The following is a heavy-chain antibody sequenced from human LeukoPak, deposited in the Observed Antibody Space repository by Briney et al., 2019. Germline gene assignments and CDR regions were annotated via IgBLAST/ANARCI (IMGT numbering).Heavy chain of an antibody. Sequence: SVNVSCKASGGTFSSYAISWVRQAPGQGLEWMGGIIPIFGTANYAQKFQGRVTITADESTSTAYMELSSLRSEDTAVYYCARDDPGTSRYYYGMDVWGQGTTVTVSS. J-gene: IGHJ6*02. CDR1: GGTFSSYA. CDR3: ARDDPGTSRYYYGMDV. CDR2: IIPIFGTA. D-gene: IGHD6-6*01. V-gene: IGHV1-69*13.